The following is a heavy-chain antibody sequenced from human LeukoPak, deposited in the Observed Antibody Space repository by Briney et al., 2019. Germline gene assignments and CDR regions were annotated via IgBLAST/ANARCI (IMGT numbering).Heavy chain of an antibody. D-gene: IGHD6-13*01. CDR1: GYSISSDYY. Sequence: PETLSLTCSVSGYSISSDYYWGWIRQPPGKGLEWVGSILHTGSTYYNPSLKSRVTISVDTSKNQFSLKLSSVTAADTAIYYCARETAAAGSFIAINDYWGQGTLVTVSS. V-gene: IGHV4-38-2*02. CDR3: ARETAAAGSFIAINDY. J-gene: IGHJ4*02. CDR2: ILHTGST.